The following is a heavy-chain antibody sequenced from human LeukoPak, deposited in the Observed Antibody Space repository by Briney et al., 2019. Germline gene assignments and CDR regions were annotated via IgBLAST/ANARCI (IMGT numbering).Heavy chain of an antibody. Sequence: ASVEVSCKASNYTFASYGLSWVRQAPGQGLQWVGWISPYDGSTNYAQRFQARVTMSIDKSTRTVYMELRRLRLDDTAVYYCVRVWPPNAVDRGMTYSDFTALDVWGQGTTVIVSS. J-gene: IGHJ3*01. CDR1: NYTFASYG. CDR2: ISPYDGST. CDR3: VRVWPPNAVDRGMTYSDFTALDV. D-gene: IGHD1-20*01. V-gene: IGHV1-18*01.